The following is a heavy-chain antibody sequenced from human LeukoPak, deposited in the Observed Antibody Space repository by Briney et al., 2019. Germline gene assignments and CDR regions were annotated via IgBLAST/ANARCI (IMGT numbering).Heavy chain of an antibody. Sequence: PGGSLRLSCAASGFTFSSHWMSWVRQAPGKGREWAANIKQDGREKYYVDSVKGRFTISRDNAMNSLYLQMNSLRAEDTAVYYCAREVAVAGPYFDFWCQGTVVIVSS. V-gene: IGHV3-7*05. CDR2: IKQDGREK. CDR1: GFTFSSHW. D-gene: IGHD6-19*01. CDR3: AREVAVAGPYFDF. J-gene: IGHJ4*02.